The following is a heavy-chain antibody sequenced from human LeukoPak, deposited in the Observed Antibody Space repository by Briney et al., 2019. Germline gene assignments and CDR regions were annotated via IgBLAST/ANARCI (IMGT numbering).Heavy chain of an antibody. J-gene: IGHJ5*02. D-gene: IGHD1-14*01. CDR3: ARVSPEYNWLDP. V-gene: IGHV1-2*02. Sequence: ASVKVSCKASGYTFTGYYMHWVRQAPGQGLEWMGWINPNSGGTNYAQKFQGRVTMTRDTSISTAYMELSRLRSDDTAVYYCARVSPEYNWLDPWGQGTLVTVSS. CDR1: GYTFTGYY. CDR2: INPNSGGT.